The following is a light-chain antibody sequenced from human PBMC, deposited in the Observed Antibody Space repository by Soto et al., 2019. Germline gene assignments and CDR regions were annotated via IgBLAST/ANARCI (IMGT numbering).Light chain of an antibody. CDR3: QQRSNWPGT. Sequence: ELVLTQSPATLSLSPGARATLSCRASQSVSSSLAWYQTKPGQAPRLLIYDASNRATGIPIRVSGSGSGTDFTLTISRLDPEDFAVDDGQQRSNWPGTFGQGTKVDI. CDR2: DAS. V-gene: IGKV3-11*01. J-gene: IGKJ1*01. CDR1: QSVSSS.